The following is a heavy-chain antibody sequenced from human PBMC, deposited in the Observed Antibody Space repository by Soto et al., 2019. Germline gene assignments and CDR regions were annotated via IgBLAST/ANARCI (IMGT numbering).Heavy chain of an antibody. CDR2: FSTGGDGGTT. D-gene: IGHD3-10*01. Sequence: GGSLRLSCAASGFTFSSYSMSWVRQAPGKGLEWVSGFSTGGDGGTTYYADSVKGRFTISRDNSKNTLFLQMNSLSAEDTAIYYCAKKVNSGPGSQFFDYWGQGTLVTVSS. CDR3: AKKVNSGPGSQFFDY. CDR1: GFTFSSYS. J-gene: IGHJ4*02. V-gene: IGHV3-23*01.